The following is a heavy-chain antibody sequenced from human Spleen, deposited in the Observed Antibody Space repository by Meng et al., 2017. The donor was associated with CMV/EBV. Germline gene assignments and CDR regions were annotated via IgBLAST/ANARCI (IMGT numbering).Heavy chain of an antibody. CDR2: IWYDGSNK. D-gene: IGHD3-10*01. CDR1: EFTFNKYG. Sequence: GGSLRLSCAASEFTFNKYGMHWVRQAPGKGLAWVAVIWYDGSNKYYADSVKGRFTISRDNSKNTLYLQMNSLRVEDTAVYYCAKDFYYGSGSYECDNWGQGTLVTVSS. V-gene: IGHV3-33*03. J-gene: IGHJ4*02. CDR3: AKDFYYGSGSYECDN.